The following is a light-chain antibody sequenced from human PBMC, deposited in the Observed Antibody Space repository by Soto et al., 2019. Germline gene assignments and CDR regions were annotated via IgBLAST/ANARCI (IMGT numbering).Light chain of an antibody. CDR3: SSFTGSDTLFV. Sequence: QSALTQPASVSGSPGQSITISCTGTSSDIGNYNLVSWYQQHPGQAPKLMIYEVTKRPSGVSTRFSGSKSGNTASLTISGLQAEDEADYYCSSFTGSDTLFVFATGTKLTVL. CDR2: EVT. J-gene: IGLJ1*01. V-gene: IGLV2-23*02. CDR1: SSDIGNYNL.